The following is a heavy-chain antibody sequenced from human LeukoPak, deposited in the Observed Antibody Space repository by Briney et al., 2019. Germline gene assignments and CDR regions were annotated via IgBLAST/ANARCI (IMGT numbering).Heavy chain of an antibody. CDR2: IYPYTGAT. Sequence: ASVKVSCKASGYTFSGTGWYLYWLRQAPGQGLEGMRWIYPYTGATHYAQKFQGRVAMTRDTSISTAYMELSRLRPDDTAVYYCARDGPAQMVDFDYWGQGTLVTVSS. CDR3: ARDGPAQMVDFDY. V-gene: IGHV1-2*02. D-gene: IGHD3-10*01. CDR1: GYTFSGTGWY. J-gene: IGHJ4*02.